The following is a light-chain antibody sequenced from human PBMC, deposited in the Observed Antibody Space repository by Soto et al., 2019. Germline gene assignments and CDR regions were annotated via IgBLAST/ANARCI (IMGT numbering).Light chain of an antibody. V-gene: IGLV2-8*01. CDR3: SSFAASNTWV. CDR2: EVT. Sequence: QSALTQPPSASGSPGQSVTISCTGTSSDVGAYNYVSWYQQHAGKAPKLVIYEVTKRPSGVPDRFSGSKSANTASLTVSGLQAEDEADHYCSSFAASNTWVFGGGTKVTVL. J-gene: IGLJ3*02. CDR1: SSDVGAYNY.